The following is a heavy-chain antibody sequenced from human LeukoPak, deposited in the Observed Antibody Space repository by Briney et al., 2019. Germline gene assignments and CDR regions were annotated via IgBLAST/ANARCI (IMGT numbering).Heavy chain of an antibody. J-gene: IGHJ4*02. V-gene: IGHV1-46*01. CDR3: ARDRYGDGFAHFDY. CDR2: INPSGGST. CDR1: GYTFTSYD. D-gene: IGHD5-24*01. Sequence: ASVKVSCKASGYTFTSYDMHWVRQAPGQGLEWMGIINPSGGSTSYAQIFQGRVTMTRDTSTSTVYMGLSNLRSEDTAVYYCARDRYGDGFAHFDYWGRGALVTVSS.